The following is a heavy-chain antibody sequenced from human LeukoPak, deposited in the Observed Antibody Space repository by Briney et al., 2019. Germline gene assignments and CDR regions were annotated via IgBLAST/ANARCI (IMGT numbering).Heavy chain of an antibody. V-gene: IGHV3-21*01. J-gene: IGHJ4*02. D-gene: IGHD5-18*01. CDR2: ISSSGSFI. CDR1: GFTFSSYS. Sequence: GGSLRLSCAASGFTFSSYSMNWVRQAPGEGLEWVSSISSSGSFIYYADSVKGRFTISRDNSKNTLYLQMNSLRAEDTAVYYCARDQVPALANWGQGTLVTVSS. CDR3: ARDQVPALAN.